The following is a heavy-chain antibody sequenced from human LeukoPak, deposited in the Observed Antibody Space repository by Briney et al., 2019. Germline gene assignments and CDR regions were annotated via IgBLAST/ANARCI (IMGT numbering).Heavy chain of an antibody. CDR2: IKQDGSEK. CDR1: GFTFSKYW. V-gene: IGHV3-7*01. Sequence: PGGSLRLSCAASGFTFSKYWMTWVRQAPGKGLEWVANIKQDGSEKYYVDSVKGRFTISRDNAKDSLFLQMSSLRVEDTGVYYCAGGTGWVWDCWGQGTLVTVSS. D-gene: IGHD3/OR15-3a*01. J-gene: IGHJ4*02. CDR3: AGGTGWVWDC.